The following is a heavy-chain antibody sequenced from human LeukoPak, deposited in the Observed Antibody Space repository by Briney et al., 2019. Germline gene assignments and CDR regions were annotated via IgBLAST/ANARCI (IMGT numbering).Heavy chain of an antibody. CDR2: ISSSGSTI. Sequence: PGGSLRLSCAASGFTFSTYSMNWVRQAPGKGLEWVSYISSSGSTIYYADSVKGRFTISRDNAKNSLYLQMNSLRAEDTAVYYCARDLGITIFGVVGNWFDPWGQGTLVTVSS. J-gene: IGHJ5*02. CDR1: GFTFSTYS. CDR3: ARDLGITIFGVVGNWFDP. V-gene: IGHV3-48*04. D-gene: IGHD3-3*01.